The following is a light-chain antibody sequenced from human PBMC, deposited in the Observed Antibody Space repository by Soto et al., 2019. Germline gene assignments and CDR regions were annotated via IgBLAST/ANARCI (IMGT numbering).Light chain of an antibody. V-gene: IGLV1-40*01. CDR1: SSNIGAGYD. CDR2: GNS. Sequence: QSVLTQPPSVSGAPGQRVTISCTGSSSNIGAGYDVHWYQQLPGTAPKPLIYGNSNRPSGVPDRFSGSKSGTSASLAITGLQAEDEADYYCQSYDSSLSGFRYVFGTGTKVTVL. J-gene: IGLJ1*01. CDR3: QSYDSSLSGFRYV.